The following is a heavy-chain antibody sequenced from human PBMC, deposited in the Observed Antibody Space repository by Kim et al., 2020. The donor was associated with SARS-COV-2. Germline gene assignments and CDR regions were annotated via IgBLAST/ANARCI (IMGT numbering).Heavy chain of an antibody. Sequence: ADSVKGRFTISRDNSKNTLYLQMNSLRAEDTAVYYCAKSYSGSYGHEFDYWGQGTLVTVSS. J-gene: IGHJ4*02. D-gene: IGHD1-26*01. CDR3: AKSYSGSYGHEFDY. V-gene: IGHV3-30*02.